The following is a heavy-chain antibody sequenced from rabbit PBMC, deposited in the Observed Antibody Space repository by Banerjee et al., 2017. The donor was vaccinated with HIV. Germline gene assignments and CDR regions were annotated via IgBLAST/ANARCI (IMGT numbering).Heavy chain of an antibody. CDR1: GFSFSSYW. D-gene: IGHD6-1*01. V-gene: IGHV1S40*01. CDR3: ARSNYVDSARYDYVMDAFDP. CDR2: IYGGSSGST. J-gene: IGHJ2*01. Sequence: QSLEESGGDLVKPGASLTLTCTASGFSFSSYWMSWVRQAPGKGLEWIACIYGGSSGSTYYASWAKGRFTISKSTSLNTVTLQMTSLTAADTATYFCARSNYVDSARYDYVMDAFDPWGQGTLVTVS.